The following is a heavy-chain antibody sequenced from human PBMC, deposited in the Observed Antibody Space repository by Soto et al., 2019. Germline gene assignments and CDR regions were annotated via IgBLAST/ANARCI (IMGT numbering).Heavy chain of an antibody. CDR2: IIPIFVTA. Sequence: QVQLVQSGAEVKKPGSSVKVSCKASGGTFSSYAISWVRQAPGQGLEWMGGIIPIFVTANYAQKFQGRVTITADESTSTAYMELSSLRSEDTAVYYCAFKMATMMQYYYYYYGMDVWGQGTTVTVSS. D-gene: IGHD5-12*01. J-gene: IGHJ6*02. CDR1: GGTFSSYA. CDR3: AFKMATMMQYYYYYYGMDV. V-gene: IGHV1-69*01.